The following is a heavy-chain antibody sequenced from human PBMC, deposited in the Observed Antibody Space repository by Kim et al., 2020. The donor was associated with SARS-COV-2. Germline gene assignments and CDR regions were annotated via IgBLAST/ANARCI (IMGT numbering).Heavy chain of an antibody. Sequence: SETLSLTCTVSGGSISSSSYYWGWIRQPPGKDHEWLGSINYSGSTYYNPSLNSRFAISVDMSENQVSLSVTPVTAADTAVYYCVRQGGSIWAFDYWGRGTLVTVSS. J-gene: IGHJ4*02. CDR1: GGSISSSSYY. CDR2: INYSGST. D-gene: IGHD6-13*01. CDR3: VRQGGSIWAFDY. V-gene: IGHV4-39*01.